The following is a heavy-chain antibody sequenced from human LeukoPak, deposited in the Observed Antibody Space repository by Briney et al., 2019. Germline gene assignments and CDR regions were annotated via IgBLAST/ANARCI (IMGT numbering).Heavy chain of an antibody. CDR1: GYTFTGYY. D-gene: IGHD2-15*01. CDR3: ANVRGYCSGGSCSGY. Sequence: ASVKVSCTASGYTFTGYYMHWVRQAPGQGLEWMGWINPNSGGTNYAQKFQGRVTMTRDTSISTAYMELSRLRSDDTAVYYCANVRGYCSGGSCSGYWGQGTLVTVSS. J-gene: IGHJ4*02. CDR2: INPNSGGT. V-gene: IGHV1-2*02.